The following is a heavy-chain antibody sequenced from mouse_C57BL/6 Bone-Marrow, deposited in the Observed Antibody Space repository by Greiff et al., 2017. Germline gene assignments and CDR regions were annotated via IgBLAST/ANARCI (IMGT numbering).Heavy chain of an antibody. CDR2: IYPGDGDT. V-gene: IGHV1-82*01. Sequence: VKVVESGPELVKPGASVKISCKASGYAFSSSWMNWVKQRPGQGLEWIGRIYPGDGDTNYNGKFKGKATLTADQSSSTAYMQLSSLTSEDSAGYICGRWGGGDYFDYWGQGTTLTVSS. CDR3: GRWGGGDYFDY. CDR1: GYAFSSSW. J-gene: IGHJ2*01.